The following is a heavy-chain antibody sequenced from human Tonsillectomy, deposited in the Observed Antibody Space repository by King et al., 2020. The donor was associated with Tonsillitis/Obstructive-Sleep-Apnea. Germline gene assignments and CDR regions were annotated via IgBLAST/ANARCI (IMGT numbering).Heavy chain of an antibody. Sequence: VQLVESGGGLVQPGGSLRLPCAASGFTFSSYVMSWVRQAPGKGLEWVSAISGSGGSTYYADSVKGRFTISRDNSKNTLYLQMNSLRAEDTAVYYCAKDRGSGYGMDVWGQGTTVTVSS. V-gene: IGHV3-23*04. J-gene: IGHJ6*02. CDR1: GFTFSSYV. D-gene: IGHD3-10*01. CDR2: ISGSGGST. CDR3: AKDRGSGYGMDV.